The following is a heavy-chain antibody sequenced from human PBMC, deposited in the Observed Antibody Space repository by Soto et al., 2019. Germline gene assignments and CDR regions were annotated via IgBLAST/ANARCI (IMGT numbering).Heavy chain of an antibody. V-gene: IGHV2-5*02. J-gene: IGHJ4*02. CDR1: GFSLTTGGVG. CDR3: AHRAGLQGNWDGGYFDF. CDR2: IYWDDDK. D-gene: IGHD1-1*01. Sequence: QITLKESGPARVKPTQPLTLTCTFSGFSLTTGGVGVGWIRQPPGKALEWLAFIYWDDDKRYNQSLKTRLTINNDTSNNQVVLTMTDLDPLDTASYFCAHRAGLQGNWDGGYFDFWGLGTLVTVSS.